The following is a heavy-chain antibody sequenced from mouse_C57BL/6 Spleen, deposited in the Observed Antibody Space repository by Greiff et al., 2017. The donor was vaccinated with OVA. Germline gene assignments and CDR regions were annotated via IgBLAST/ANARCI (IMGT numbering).Heavy chain of an antibody. Sequence: QVQLQQSGAELVRPGTSVKMSCKASGYTFTNYWIGWAKQRPGHGLEWIGDIYPGGGYTNYNEKFKGKATLTADKSSSTAYMQFSSLTSEDSAIYYCARDWDGGYFDVWGTGTTVTVSS. CDR3: ARDWDGGYFDV. CDR1: GYTFTNYW. V-gene: IGHV1-63*01. CDR2: IYPGGGYT. J-gene: IGHJ1*03. D-gene: IGHD4-1*01.